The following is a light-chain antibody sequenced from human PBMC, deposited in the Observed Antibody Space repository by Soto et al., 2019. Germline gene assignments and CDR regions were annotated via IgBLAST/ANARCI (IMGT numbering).Light chain of an antibody. Sequence: DIQMTQSPSTLSASVGDRVTITCRASQSISRCLGWYQQKPGKAPKLLIYEAYSLERGVPSRFSGSGSGTEFTLTISMLQPDDFATYYWQRDNGLYTFGQGTKLEIK. CDR2: EAY. CDR3: QRDNGLYT. V-gene: IGKV1-5*03. CDR1: QSISRC. J-gene: IGKJ2*01.